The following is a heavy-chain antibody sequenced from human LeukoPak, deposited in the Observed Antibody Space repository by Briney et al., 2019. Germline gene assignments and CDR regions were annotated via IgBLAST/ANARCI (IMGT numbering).Heavy chain of an antibody. CDR3: ARSELVGYSGYDLDY. D-gene: IGHD5-12*01. V-gene: IGHV3-11*01. Sequence: GGSLRLSCAVSGFTFSDYSMSWVRQAPGKGLEWILYISSRGTAMYYADSVKGRFSISRDNAKKSLYLQMNSLRAEDTAVYYCARSELVGYSGYDLDYWGQGTLVTVSS. CDR2: ISSRGTAM. J-gene: IGHJ4*02. CDR1: GFTFSDYS.